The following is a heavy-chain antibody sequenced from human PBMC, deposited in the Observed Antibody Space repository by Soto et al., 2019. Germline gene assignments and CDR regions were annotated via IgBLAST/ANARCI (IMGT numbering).Heavy chain of an antibody. J-gene: IGHJ6*02. CDR3: ARFYYDSSGYLPSPYYYYYGMDV. V-gene: IGHV3-7*04. Sequence: LRLSCAASRFTFSRYWMSWVRQAPGKGREWVANIKQDGSEKYYVDSVKGRFTISRDNAKNSLYLQMNSLRAEDTAVYYCARFYYDSSGYLPSPYYYYYGMDVWGQGTTVTVSS. CDR2: IKQDGSEK. CDR1: RFTFSRYW. D-gene: IGHD3-22*01.